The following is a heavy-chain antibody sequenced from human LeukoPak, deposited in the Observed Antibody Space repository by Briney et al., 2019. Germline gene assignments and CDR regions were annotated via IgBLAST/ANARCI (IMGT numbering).Heavy chain of an antibody. CDR1: GGSITRRY. CDR3: GRGGGGSYLEYSFDY. J-gene: IGHJ4*02. Sequence: SETLSLTCFVSGGSITRRYWSWIRQPPGKGLEWIGYINYSGNTNYNPSLKSRVLISVDTSKNQFSLKLSSATAADTAVYYCGRGGGGSYLEYSFDYWGQGTLVTVSS. V-gene: IGHV4-59*11. CDR2: INYSGNT. D-gene: IGHD3-10*01.